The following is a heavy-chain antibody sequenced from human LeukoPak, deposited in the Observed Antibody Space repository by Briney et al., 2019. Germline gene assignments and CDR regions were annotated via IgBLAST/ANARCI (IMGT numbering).Heavy chain of an antibody. J-gene: IGHJ4*02. CDR2: IIPILGIA. Sequence: ASVKVSCKASGGTFSSYAISWVRQAPGQGLEWMGRIIPILGIANYAQKFQGRVTITADKSTSTAYMELSSLRSEDTAVYYCASQLIMITFGGVIVGRDYWGQGTLVTVSS. V-gene: IGHV1-69*04. D-gene: IGHD3-16*02. CDR1: GGTFSSYA. CDR3: ASQLIMITFGGVIVGRDY.